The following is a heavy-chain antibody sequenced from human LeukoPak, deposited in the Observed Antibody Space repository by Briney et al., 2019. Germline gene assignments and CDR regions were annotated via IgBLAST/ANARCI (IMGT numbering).Heavy chain of an antibody. V-gene: IGHV3-20*04. CDR1: GFTFDDYG. D-gene: IGHD3-16*01. Sequence: GGSLRLSCAASGFTFDDYGMSWVRQAPGKGLEWVSGINWNGGSTGYADSVKGRFTISRDNAKNSLYLQMNSLRAEDTAVYYCAKGAVRFSYYMDVWGKGTTVTVSS. J-gene: IGHJ6*03. CDR2: INWNGGST. CDR3: AKGAVRFSYYMDV.